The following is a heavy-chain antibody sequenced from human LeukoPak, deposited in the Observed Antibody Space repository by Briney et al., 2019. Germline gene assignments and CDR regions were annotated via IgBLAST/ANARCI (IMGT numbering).Heavy chain of an antibody. D-gene: IGHD1-26*01. Sequence: PGRSLRLSCADSGFTFSRYAFHWVRQAPGKGLEWVAVISHDGSNKYYADSVKGRFTISRDNSKNTLYLEMDSLRVEDTAVYYCARDMGRSGSYTVFDYWGQGTLVTVSS. V-gene: IGHV3-30*04. CDR2: ISHDGSNK. J-gene: IGHJ4*02. CDR1: GFTFSRYA. CDR3: ARDMGRSGSYTVFDY.